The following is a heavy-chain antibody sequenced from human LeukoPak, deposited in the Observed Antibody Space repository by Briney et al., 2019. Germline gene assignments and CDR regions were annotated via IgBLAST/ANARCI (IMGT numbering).Heavy chain of an antibody. J-gene: IGHJ6*02. CDR3: AKHCGGDCYGMDV. Sequence: GGSLRLSCAASGFTFSSYSMNWVRQAPGKGLEWVSYIGAAGSTIYYADSVKGRFTISRDNAKNSLFLQMNSLRAEDTAVYYCAKHCGGDCYGMDVWGQGTTVTVSS. CDR2: IGAAGSTI. CDR1: GFTFSSYS. V-gene: IGHV3-48*01. D-gene: IGHD2-21*01.